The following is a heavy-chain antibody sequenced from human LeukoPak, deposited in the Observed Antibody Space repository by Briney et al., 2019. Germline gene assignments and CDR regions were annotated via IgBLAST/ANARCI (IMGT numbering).Heavy chain of an antibody. CDR3: ARDYADTAMVLDI. CDR2: ISYDGSNK. J-gene: IGHJ3*02. V-gene: IGHV3-30-3*01. D-gene: IGHD5-18*01. CDR1: GFTFSSYA. Sequence: PGRSLRLSCAASGFTFSSYAMHWVRQAPGKGLEWVAVISYDGSNKYYADSVKGRFTISRDNSKNTLYLQMNSLRAEDTAVYYCARDYADTAMVLDIWGQGTMVTVSS.